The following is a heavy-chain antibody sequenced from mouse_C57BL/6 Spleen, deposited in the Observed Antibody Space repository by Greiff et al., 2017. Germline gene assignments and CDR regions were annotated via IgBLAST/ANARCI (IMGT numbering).Heavy chain of an antibody. D-gene: IGHD2-4*01. V-gene: IGHV14-1*01. CDR2: IDPEDGAT. Sequence: VQLQQSGAELVRPGASVKLSCTASGFNIKDYYMHWVKQRPEQGLEWIGRIDPEDGATEYAPKFQGKATMTADTSSNTAYLQLSSLTSEDTAVYYCTTPYYDYDSDYWGQGTTLTVSA. CDR1: GFNIKDYY. CDR3: TTPYYDYDSDY. J-gene: IGHJ2*01.